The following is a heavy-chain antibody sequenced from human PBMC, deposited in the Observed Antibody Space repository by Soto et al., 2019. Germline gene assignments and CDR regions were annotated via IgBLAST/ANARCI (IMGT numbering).Heavy chain of an antibody. Sequence: ASVKVSCKASGYTFTSYAMHWVRQAPGQRLEWMGWINAGNGNTKYSQKFQGRVTITRDTSASTAYMELSSLRSEDTAVYYCARDPGAVRWPTFDYWGQGTLVTVSS. V-gene: IGHV1-3*01. D-gene: IGHD4-17*01. CDR3: ARDPGAVRWPTFDY. CDR1: GYTFTSYA. CDR2: INAGNGNT. J-gene: IGHJ4*02.